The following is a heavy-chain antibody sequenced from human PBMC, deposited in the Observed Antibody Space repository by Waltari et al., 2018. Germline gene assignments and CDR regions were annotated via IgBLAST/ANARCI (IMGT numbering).Heavy chain of an antibody. D-gene: IGHD3-22*01. Sequence: EVQPLESGGGLVQPGGSLRLSCAASGFTFSSYAMSWARQAPGKGLEWVSAISGSGGSTYYADSVKGRFTISRDNSKNTLYLQMNSLRAEDTAVYYCAKPYYYDSSPGAFDIWGQGTMVTVSS. CDR3: AKPYYYDSSPGAFDI. V-gene: IGHV3-23*01. J-gene: IGHJ3*02. CDR1: GFTFSSYA. CDR2: ISGSGGST.